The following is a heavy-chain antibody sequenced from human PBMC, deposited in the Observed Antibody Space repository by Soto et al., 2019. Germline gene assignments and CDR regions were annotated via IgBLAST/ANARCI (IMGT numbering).Heavy chain of an antibody. CDR2: IGPLETT. J-gene: IGHJ4*02. V-gene: IGHV4-30-2*06. CDR1: GVGMTYGGYS. CDR3: AGGCGYVSFDF. Sequence: SATLSLTASLSGVGMTYGGYSWSWIRESPEKGLEWLGYIGPLETTYYSPSFKSRLSLSIDSTRSQFSLSLSFMIAADKAVYYCAGGCGYVSFDFWGQGIQVTISS. D-gene: IGHD2-21*01.